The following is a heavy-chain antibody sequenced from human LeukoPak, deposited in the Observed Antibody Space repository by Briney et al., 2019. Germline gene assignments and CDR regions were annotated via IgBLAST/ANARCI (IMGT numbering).Heavy chain of an antibody. CDR3: AKGGSSGYYNHFDY. CDR1: GFTFSSYA. Sequence: GGSLRLSCAASGFTFSSYAMSWVRQAPGKGLEWVSTISGSGGSTYYADSVKGRFTISRDNSKNTLYLQMNSLRAEDTAIYYCAKGGSSGYYNHFDYWGQGTLVTVSS. D-gene: IGHD3-22*01. V-gene: IGHV3-23*01. CDR2: ISGSGGST. J-gene: IGHJ4*02.